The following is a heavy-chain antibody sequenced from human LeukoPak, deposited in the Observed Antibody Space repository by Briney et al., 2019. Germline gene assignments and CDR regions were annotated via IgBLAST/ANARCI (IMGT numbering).Heavy chain of an antibody. CDR2: ISGSSSYI. V-gene: IGHV3-21*01. J-gene: IGHJ4*02. Sequence: GGSLRLSCAASGFTFSSYEMNWVRQAPGKGLEWVSSISGSSSYIYYADSVKGRFSISRDNAKNSLYLQMNSLRAEDTAVYYCARFALKTPPTDWGQGTLVTVSS. CDR3: ARFALKTPPTD. CDR1: GFTFSSYE.